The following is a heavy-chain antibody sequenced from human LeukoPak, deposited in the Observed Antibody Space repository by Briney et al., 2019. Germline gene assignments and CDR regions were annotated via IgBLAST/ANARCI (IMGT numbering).Heavy chain of an antibody. J-gene: IGHJ2*01. CDR1: GGSISSGDYY. CDR3: ARGLSTHSFGWYLDL. Sequence: SQTLSLTCTVSGGSISSGDYYWSWIRQPPGRGLEWIGYIYYSGSTYYNPSLKSRVTISVDTSKNQFSLKLSSVTAADTAVYYCARGLSTHSFGWYLDLWGRGTLVTVSS. V-gene: IGHV4-30-4*08. CDR2: IYYSGST. D-gene: IGHD3-10*01.